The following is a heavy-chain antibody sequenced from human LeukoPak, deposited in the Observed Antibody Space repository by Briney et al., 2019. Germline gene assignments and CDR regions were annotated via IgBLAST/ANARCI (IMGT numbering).Heavy chain of an antibody. J-gene: IGHJ4*02. V-gene: IGHV1-69*05. CDR3: ACNYYDSSGYPEYYFDY. CDR1: GGTFSSYA. D-gene: IGHD3-22*01. Sequence: ASVKVSCKASGGTFSSYAISWVRQAPGQGLEWMGGIIPIFGTANYAQKFQGRVTITTDESTSTAYMELSSLRSEDTAVYYCACNYYDSSGYPEYYFDYWGQGTLVTVSS. CDR2: IIPIFGTA.